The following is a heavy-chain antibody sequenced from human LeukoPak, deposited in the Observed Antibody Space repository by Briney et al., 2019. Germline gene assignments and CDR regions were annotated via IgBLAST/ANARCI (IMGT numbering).Heavy chain of an antibody. Sequence: GGSLRLSCAVSEFTFSSNLMSWVRQPPGKGLEWVSTIYTGGNTYFADSVKGRFTISRDNPKNTVYLQMNSLRAEDTAVYYCVREFSGSYYFDSWGQGALVTVSS. J-gene: IGHJ4*02. V-gene: IGHV3-53*01. D-gene: IGHD1-26*01. CDR2: IYTGGNT. CDR3: VREFSGSYYFDS. CDR1: EFTFSSNL.